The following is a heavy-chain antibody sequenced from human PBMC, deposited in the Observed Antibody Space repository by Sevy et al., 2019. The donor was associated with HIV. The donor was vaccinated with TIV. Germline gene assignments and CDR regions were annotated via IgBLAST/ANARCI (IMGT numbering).Heavy chain of an antibody. D-gene: IGHD5-12*01. V-gene: IGHV4-38-2*01. J-gene: IGHJ5*01. CDR1: SYSVGSDNY. Sequence: SETLSLTCAVSSYSVGSDNYWGWIRQSPGKGLEWIGIIYPSGTTYYNPSLNSRVTISVTTSKNQFSLKLSSVTASDTAVCCCARALGMATFGQIRFDSWGQGTLVTVSS. CDR3: ARALGMATFGQIRFDS. CDR2: IYPSGTT.